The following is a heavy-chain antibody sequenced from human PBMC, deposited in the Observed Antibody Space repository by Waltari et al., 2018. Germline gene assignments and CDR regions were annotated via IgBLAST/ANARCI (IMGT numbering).Heavy chain of an antibody. J-gene: IGHJ4*03. V-gene: IGHV4-59*08. CDR3: ALWESGWRAFRF. D-gene: IGHD6-19*01. CDR2: IRHTGDT. Sequence: QVQLQESGPGLVKSSETLSPTCPVSGVSVSGYFWNWILQAPGKGPEWIGYIRHTGDTKQNPSLKSRVTMSVDTSRNDFSLRLSSVTAADTAVYYCALWESGWRAFRFWGQGTLGTVSS. CDR1: GVSVSGYF.